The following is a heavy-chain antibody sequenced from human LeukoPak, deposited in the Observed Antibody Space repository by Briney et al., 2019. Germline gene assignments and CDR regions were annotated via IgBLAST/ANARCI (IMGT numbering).Heavy chain of an antibody. Sequence: GGSLRLSCAASGFTVSSNYMSWVRQAPGKGLEWVSVIYSGGSTYYADSVKGRFTISRDNSKNTLYLQMNSLRAEDTAVYYCARETVTGTTIDYWGQGTLVTVSS. J-gene: IGHJ4*02. CDR2: IYSGGST. V-gene: IGHV3-53*01. CDR1: GFTVSSNY. CDR3: ARETVTGTTIDY. D-gene: IGHD1-7*01.